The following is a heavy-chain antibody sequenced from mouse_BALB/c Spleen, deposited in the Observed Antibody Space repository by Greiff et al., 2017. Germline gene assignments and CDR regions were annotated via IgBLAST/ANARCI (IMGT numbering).Heavy chain of an antibody. J-gene: IGHJ2*01. V-gene: IGHV3-6*02. CDR2: ISYDGSN. CDR3: ARAHPVDGLSEDYFDY. CDR1: GYSITSGYY. D-gene: IGHD2-3*01. Sequence: EVQLQESGPGLVKPSQSLSLTCSVTGYSITSGYYWNWIRQFPGNKLEWMGYISYDGSNNYNPSLKNRISITRDTSKNQFFLKLTSVTTEDTATYYCARAHPVDGLSEDYFDYWGQGTTLTVSS.